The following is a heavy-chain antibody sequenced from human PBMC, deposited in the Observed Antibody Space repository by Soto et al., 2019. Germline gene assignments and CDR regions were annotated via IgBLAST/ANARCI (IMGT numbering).Heavy chain of an antibody. CDR2: IDWDDDK. D-gene: IGHD3-10*01. Sequence: SGPTLVNPTQTLTLTCTFSGFSLSTSGMCVSWIRQPPGRALEWLARIDWDDDKFYSTSLKTRLTISKDTSKNQVVLTMTDMDPVDTATYYCARIRLGQYYFDYWGQGALVTVSS. J-gene: IGHJ4*02. V-gene: IGHV2-70*17. CDR1: GFSLSTSGMC. CDR3: ARIRLGQYYFDY.